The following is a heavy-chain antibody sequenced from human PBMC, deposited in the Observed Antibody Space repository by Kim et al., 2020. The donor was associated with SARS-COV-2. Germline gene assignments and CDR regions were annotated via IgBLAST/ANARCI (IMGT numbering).Heavy chain of an antibody. Sequence: VKGRFTISRDNSKNTRYLQMNSLRAEDTAVYYCAEDLSEAGGYYYYGMDVWGQGTTVTVSS. J-gene: IGHJ6*02. CDR3: AEDLSEAGGYYYYGMDV. D-gene: IGHD3-16*01. V-gene: IGHV3-33*06.